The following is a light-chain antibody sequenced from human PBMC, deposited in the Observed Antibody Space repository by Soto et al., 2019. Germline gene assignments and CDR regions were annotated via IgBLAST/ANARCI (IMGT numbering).Light chain of an antibody. CDR2: DVS. Sequence: QSALTQPASVSGSPGQSITISCTGTGSDVGGYNYVSWYQQHPGKAPKVMIYDVSNRPSGVANRFSGSKSGNTASLTISGLQAEDEAAYYYSSYSSTSTPLVFGGGTKLTVL. V-gene: IGLV2-14*01. CDR3: SSYSSTSTPLV. CDR1: GSDVGGYNY. J-gene: IGLJ2*01.